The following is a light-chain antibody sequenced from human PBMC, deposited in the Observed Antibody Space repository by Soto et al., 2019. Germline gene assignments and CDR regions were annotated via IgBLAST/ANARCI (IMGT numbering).Light chain of an antibody. CDR2: GAS. V-gene: IGKV3-15*01. Sequence: IVMTQSPATLSVSPGERATLSCRASQSVRSNLVWYQQRPGQAPRLLIYGASTRATGIPARFSGSGSGTEFTLTISSLQSEDFAVYYCQQYGSSGTFGQGTKVDIK. CDR1: QSVRSN. CDR3: QQYGSSGT. J-gene: IGKJ1*01.